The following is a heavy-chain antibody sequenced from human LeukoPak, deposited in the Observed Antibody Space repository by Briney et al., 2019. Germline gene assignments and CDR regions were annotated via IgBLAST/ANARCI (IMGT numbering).Heavy chain of an antibody. D-gene: IGHD3-9*01. J-gene: IGHJ4*02. Sequence: PSETLSLTCTIYGGSMSSFYWSWIRQPPGKGLEWIAYMHNSGSTKYNPSLKSRVTISVDTSKNQFSLKLRSVTAADTASYYCARHVLTAGSTDWGQGTLVTVSS. CDR1: GGSMSSFY. V-gene: IGHV4-59*08. CDR3: ARHVLTAGSTD. CDR2: MHNSGST.